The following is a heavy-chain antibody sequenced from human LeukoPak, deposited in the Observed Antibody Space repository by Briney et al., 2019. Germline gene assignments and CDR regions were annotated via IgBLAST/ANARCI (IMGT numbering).Heavy chain of an antibody. V-gene: IGHV4-59*01. J-gene: IGHJ6*02. CDR3: ARETRIVGATAVDYYYYGMDV. Sequence: SETLSLTCTVSGGSISSYYWSWIRQPPREGLEWIGYIYYSGSTNYNPSLKSRVTISVDTSKNQFSLKLSSVTAADTAVYYCARETRIVGATAVDYYYYGMDVWGQGTTVTVSS. CDR1: GGSISSYY. D-gene: IGHD1-26*01. CDR2: IYYSGST.